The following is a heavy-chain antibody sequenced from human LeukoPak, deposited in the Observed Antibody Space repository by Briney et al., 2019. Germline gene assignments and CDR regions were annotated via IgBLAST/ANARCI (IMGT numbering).Heavy chain of an antibody. D-gene: IGHD6-13*01. CDR1: GFTFSSYA. Sequence: PGRSLRPSCAASGFTFSSYAMHWVRQAPGKGLEWVAVISYDGSNKYYADSVKGRFTISRNNSKNTLYLQMNSLRAEDTAVYYCARERTAAGTFDYWGQGTLVTVSS. CDR2: ISYDGSNK. CDR3: ARERTAAGTFDY. J-gene: IGHJ4*02. V-gene: IGHV3-30*04.